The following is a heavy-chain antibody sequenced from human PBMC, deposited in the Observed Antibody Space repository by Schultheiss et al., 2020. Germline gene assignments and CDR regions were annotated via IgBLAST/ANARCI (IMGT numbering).Heavy chain of an antibody. CDR3: ARGTVAGPYFDY. V-gene: IGHV3-21*01. CDR1: GFTFSSYS. CDR2: ISSSSTYV. J-gene: IGHJ4*02. Sequence: GGSLRLSCAASGFTFSSYSMNWVRQAPGKGLEWVSSISSSSTYVFYADSVMGRFTISRDNAKNSLYLQMNSLRAEDTALYYCARGTVAGPYFDYWGKGTLVTVSS. D-gene: IGHD6-19*01.